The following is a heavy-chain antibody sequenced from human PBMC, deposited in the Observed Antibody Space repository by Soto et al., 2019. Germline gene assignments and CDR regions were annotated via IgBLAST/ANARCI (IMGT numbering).Heavy chain of an antibody. Sequence: SVKVSCKASGGTFSIYAISWVLQSPLQWLEWMGGIIPIFGTANYAQKFQGRVTITADESTSTAYMELSSLRSEDTAVYYCARDPPYSSGWYGYYGMDVWGQGTTVTVSS. CDR2: IIPIFGTA. CDR3: ARDPPYSSGWYGYYGMDV. D-gene: IGHD6-19*01. V-gene: IGHV1-69*13. CDR1: GGTFSIYA. J-gene: IGHJ6*02.